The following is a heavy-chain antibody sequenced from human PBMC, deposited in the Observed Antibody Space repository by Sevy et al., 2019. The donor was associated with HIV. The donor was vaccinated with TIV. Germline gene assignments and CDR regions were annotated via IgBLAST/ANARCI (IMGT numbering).Heavy chain of an antibody. CDR2: IRNKPNIYTT. CDR3: ARETAVADLYFDY. D-gene: IGHD6-19*01. Sequence: GESLKISCATSGFTFSDSYMDWVRQAPWKGLEWVRRIRNKPNIYTTEYAASVKGRFNISRDDSKNSLYLQMNSLKTEDTAVYYCARETAVADLYFDYWGQGTLVTVSS. J-gene: IGHJ4*02. CDR1: GFTFSDSY. V-gene: IGHV3-72*01.